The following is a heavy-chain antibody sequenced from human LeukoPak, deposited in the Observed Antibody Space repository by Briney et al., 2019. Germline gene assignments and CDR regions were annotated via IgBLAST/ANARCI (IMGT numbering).Heavy chain of an antibody. CDR2: ISGSGGST. CDR1: GFTFSSYA. J-gene: IGHJ4*02. V-gene: IGHV3-23*01. D-gene: IGHD3-9*01. Sequence: GGSLRLSCAASGFTFSSYAMSWVRQAPGKGLEWVSAISGSGGSTYYADSVKGRFTIYRDNPKNTLYLQMNSMRAEDTAVYYCASLPTHYDILTGRFDYWGQGTLVTVSS. CDR3: ASLPTHYDILTGRFDY.